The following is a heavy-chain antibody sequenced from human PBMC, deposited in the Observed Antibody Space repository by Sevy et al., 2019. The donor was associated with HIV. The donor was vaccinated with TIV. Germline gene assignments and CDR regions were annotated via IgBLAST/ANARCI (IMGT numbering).Heavy chain of an antibody. CDR3: ARGETYYYDSSGYYYDY. Sequence: SETLSLTCTVSGGSISSGDYYWSWMRQPPGKGLEWIGYIYYSGITYYNPSLKSRVTISVDTVRSQFSLKLSSVTAADTAVYYCARGETYYYDSSGYYYDYWGQGTLVTVSS. D-gene: IGHD3-22*01. J-gene: IGHJ4*02. CDR1: GGSISSGDYY. CDR2: IYYSGIT. V-gene: IGHV4-30-4*01.